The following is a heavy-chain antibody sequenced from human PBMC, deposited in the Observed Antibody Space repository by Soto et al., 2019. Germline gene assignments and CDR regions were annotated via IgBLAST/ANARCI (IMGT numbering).Heavy chain of an antibody. CDR3: AKNLPRTGRFDY. CDR2: IYYSGRT. V-gene: IGHV4-39*01. J-gene: IGHJ4*02. CDR1: GASITSTTYF. Sequence: PSETLCLTCTLSGASITSTTYFWAWIRQPPGKGLEWVGSIYYSGRTYYNPSLRSRVTISVDRSKNQFSLTMRSVTAADTAVYYWAKNLPRTGRFDYWGQGTSVTVSS.